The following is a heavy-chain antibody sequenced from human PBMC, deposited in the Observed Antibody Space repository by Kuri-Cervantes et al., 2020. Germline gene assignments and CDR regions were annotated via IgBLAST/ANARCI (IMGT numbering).Heavy chain of an antibody. CDR3: ARVIAVAGYFDY. CDR2: IYYSGNT. J-gene: IGHJ4*02. Sequence: SETLSLTCTVSGGSISSYYWSWIRQPPGKGLEWIGYIYYSGNTNYNPSLKSRVTISVDMSKNHFSLKLSSVTAADTAVYYCARVIAVAGYFDYWGQGSLVTVSS. V-gene: IGHV4-59*08. CDR1: GGSISSYY. D-gene: IGHD6-19*01.